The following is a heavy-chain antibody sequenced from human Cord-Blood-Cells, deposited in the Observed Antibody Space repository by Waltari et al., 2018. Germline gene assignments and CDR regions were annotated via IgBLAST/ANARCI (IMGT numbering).Heavy chain of an antibody. V-gene: IGHV4-39*01. CDR3: ARHEGMWFDP. J-gene: IGHJ5*02. CDR2: INYSGST. Sequence: QLQLQASGPGLVKRSETLYLSCTVSGGSISISSYYWGCIRQPPGKGLDWIGSINYSGSTYYNPSLKSRVTISVDTSKNQFSLKLSSVTAADTAVYYCARHEGMWFDPWGQGTLVTVSS. CDR1: GGSISISSYY. D-gene: IGHD3-10*01.